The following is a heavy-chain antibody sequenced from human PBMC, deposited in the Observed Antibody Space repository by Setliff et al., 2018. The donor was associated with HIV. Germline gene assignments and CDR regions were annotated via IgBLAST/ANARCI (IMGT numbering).Heavy chain of an antibody. J-gene: IGHJ4*02. Sequence: NPSETLSLTCTVSGGSIYGSDYYWGWIRQPPGKGLESIGSIYYSGSIYYKPSLKSRVTISVDTSKNQFSLKLTSVTAADTAKYYCASLAYNFWSGRPPFDYWGQGTLVTVSS. CDR1: GGSIYGSDYY. D-gene: IGHD3-3*01. CDR2: IYYSGSI. V-gene: IGHV4-39*07. CDR3: ASLAYNFWSGRPPFDY.